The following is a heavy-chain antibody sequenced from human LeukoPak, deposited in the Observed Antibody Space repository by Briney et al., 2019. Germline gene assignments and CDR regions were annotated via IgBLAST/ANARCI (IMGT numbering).Heavy chain of an antibody. Sequence: QPGGTLRLSCAASGFTFRSYGMSWVRQAPGKGLEWVSGMSGSGVNTDYADSVKGRFTISRDNSKNTLYLQMNSLRAEDTAVYYCARDGPIEQWLSLNYYYYYMDVWGKGTTVTVSS. CDR1: GFTFRSYG. CDR2: MSGSGVNT. V-gene: IGHV3-23*01. J-gene: IGHJ6*03. D-gene: IGHD6-19*01. CDR3: ARDGPIEQWLSLNYYYYYMDV.